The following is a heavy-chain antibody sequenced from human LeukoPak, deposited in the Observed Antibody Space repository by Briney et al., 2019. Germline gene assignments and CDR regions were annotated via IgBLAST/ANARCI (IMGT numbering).Heavy chain of an antibody. Sequence: PTGGSLRLSCAASGFTSYAMHWVRQAPGTGLEWEAVISYDGGNKYYTDSVKGRFTISRDNSKNTLYLQMNSLRAEDTAVYYCARDKSCTDGTCYSYFDLWGRGTLVTVSS. J-gene: IGHJ2*01. CDR3: ARDKSCTDGTCYSYFDL. V-gene: IGHV3-30-3*01. CDR1: GFTSYA. CDR2: ISYDGGNK. D-gene: IGHD2-8*01.